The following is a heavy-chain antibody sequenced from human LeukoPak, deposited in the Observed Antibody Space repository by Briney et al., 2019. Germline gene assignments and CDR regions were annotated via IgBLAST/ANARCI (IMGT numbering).Heavy chain of an antibody. CDR2: INWNSGRT. CDR1: GFTFDDYG. J-gene: IGHJ4*02. V-gene: IGHV3-20*04. CDR3: ARGWTGDPAPYFFDY. Sequence: GGSLRLSCAASGFTFDDYGMSWVRQAPGKGLEWVSSINWNSGRTSYADSVKGRFTVSRDSAKKSLYLQMNSLRVEDTALYYCARGWTGDPAPYFFDYWGQGTRVTVSS. D-gene: IGHD3/OR15-3a*01.